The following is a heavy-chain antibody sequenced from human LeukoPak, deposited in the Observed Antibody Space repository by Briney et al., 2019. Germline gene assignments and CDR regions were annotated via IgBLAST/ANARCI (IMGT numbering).Heavy chain of an antibody. CDR1: GGSISSSSYY. D-gene: IGHD2-2*01. CDR2: IYYSGST. Sequence: PSETLSLTCTVSGGSISSSSYYWGWIRQPPGKGLEWIGSIYYSGSTYYNPSLKSRVTISVDTSKNQFSLKLSSVTAADTAVYYCAGIHIAVVPAASYAFDPWGQGTLVTVSS. CDR3: AGIHIAVVPAASYAFDP. V-gene: IGHV4-39*01. J-gene: IGHJ5*02.